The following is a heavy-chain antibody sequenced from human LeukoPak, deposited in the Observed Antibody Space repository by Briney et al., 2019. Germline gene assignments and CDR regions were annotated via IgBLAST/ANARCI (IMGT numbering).Heavy chain of an antibody. CDR1: GFTFSSYG. CDR3: AKISGIYYVDY. Sequence: GGSLRLSCAASGFTFSSYGMHWVRQAPGKGLEWVAVIWYDGSNKYYADSVKGRFTVSRDNSKNTLYLQMNSLRAEDTAVYYCAKISGIYYVDYWGQGTLVTVSS. J-gene: IGHJ4*02. D-gene: IGHD1-26*01. CDR2: IWYDGSNK. V-gene: IGHV3-33*03.